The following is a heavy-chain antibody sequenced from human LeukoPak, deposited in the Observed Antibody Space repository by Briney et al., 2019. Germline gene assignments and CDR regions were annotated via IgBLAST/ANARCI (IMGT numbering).Heavy chain of an antibody. CDR1: GVSSSSVGYS. CDR2: IYHSGST. J-gene: IGHJ6*04. D-gene: IGHD4-17*01. CDR3: ARIRLRGPYYYGMEV. Sequence: PSEALSLTCAVCGVSSSSVGYSWSWIRQPPGRGVGWIGYIYHSGSTYYNPSRKMRVTISVDRSQNQFSLKLSSVTAADTAVYYCARIRLRGPYYYGMEVWGKGTPVTVSS. V-gene: IGHV4-30-2*01.